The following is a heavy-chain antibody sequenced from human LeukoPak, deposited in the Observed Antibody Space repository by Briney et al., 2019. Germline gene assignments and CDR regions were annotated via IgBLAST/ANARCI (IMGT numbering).Heavy chain of an antibody. V-gene: IGHV3-66*01. D-gene: IGHD3-22*01. Sequence: GGSLKLSCAASGFTVSSNYMSWVRQAPGKGLEWVSVIYSGGSTYYADSVKGRFTISRDNSKNTLYLQMNSLRAEDTAVYYCASEYYYDSSGYPIDYWGQGTLVTVSS. CDR1: GFTVSSNY. J-gene: IGHJ4*02. CDR2: IYSGGST. CDR3: ASEYYYDSSGYPIDY.